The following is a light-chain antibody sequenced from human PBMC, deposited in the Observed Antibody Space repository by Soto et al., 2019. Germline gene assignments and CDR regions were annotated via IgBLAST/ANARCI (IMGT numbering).Light chain of an antibody. CDR1: QSLLHSNGYNY. V-gene: IGKV2-28*01. CDR3: XXXLQTPLT. J-gene: IGKJ4*01. CDR2: LGS. Sequence: DIVMTQSPLSLPVTPGEPASISCRSSQSLLHSNGYNYLDWYLQKPGQSPQLLIYLGSNRASGVHDRFSGSGSGTDFTLKISRVEAEDVGVSXXXXXLQTPLTFGGGTKVDIK.